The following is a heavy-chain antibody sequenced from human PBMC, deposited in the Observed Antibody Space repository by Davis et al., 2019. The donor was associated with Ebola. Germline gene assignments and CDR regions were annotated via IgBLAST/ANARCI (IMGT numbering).Heavy chain of an antibody. CDR2: IWYDGSNK. V-gene: IGHV3-33*08. D-gene: IGHD4-17*01. CDR3: ARIPFYGDYVFGDAFDI. Sequence: PGGSLRLSCAASGFTFSSYGMHWVRQAPGKGLEWVAVIWYDGSNKYYADSVKGRFTISRDNAKNSLYLQMNSLRDEDTAVYYCARIPFYGDYVFGDAFDIWGQGTMVTVSS. CDR1: GFTFSSYG. J-gene: IGHJ3*02.